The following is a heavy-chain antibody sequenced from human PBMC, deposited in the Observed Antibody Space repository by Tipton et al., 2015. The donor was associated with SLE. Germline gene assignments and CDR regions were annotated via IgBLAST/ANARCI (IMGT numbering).Heavy chain of an antibody. CDR2: VFYSGST. Sequence: TLSLTCTVSGGSIGYYYWNWIRQPPGKGLEWIGYVFYSGSTAYNPSLRSRVTMSVDTSKIVFSLKLTAVTAADTAKYYCARGRDLPYWGQGTLVTVSS. CDR3: ARGRDLPY. CDR1: GGSIGYYY. V-gene: IGHV4-59*01. J-gene: IGHJ4*02.